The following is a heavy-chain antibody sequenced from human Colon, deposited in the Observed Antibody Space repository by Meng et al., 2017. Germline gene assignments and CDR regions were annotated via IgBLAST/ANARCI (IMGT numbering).Heavy chain of an antibody. CDR2: ISAYNGNT. V-gene: IGHV1-18*01. CDR1: GYTFTSYG. J-gene: IGHJ4*02. CDR3: ARQPLYRDSSGYYLRFDY. Sequence: QVQLVQSGATVTRPGASVKVSCKASGYTFTSYGISWVRQAPGQGLEWMGWISAYNGNTNYAQKLQGRVTMTTDTSTSTAYMELRSLTSDDTAVYYCARQPLYRDSSGYYLRFDYWGQGTLVTVSS. D-gene: IGHD3-22*01.